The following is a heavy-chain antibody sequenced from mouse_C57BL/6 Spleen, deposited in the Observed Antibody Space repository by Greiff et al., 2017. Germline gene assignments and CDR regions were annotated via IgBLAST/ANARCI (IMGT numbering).Heavy chain of an antibody. CDR3: AREVFNLGYTVERDFDV. Sequence: QVQLQQPGAELVKPGASVKLSCKASGYTFTSYWMHWVKQRPGQGLEWIGMIHPNSGSTNYNEKFKSKATLTVDKSSSTAYMQLSSLTSEDSAVXYCAREVFNLGYTVERDFDVWGTGTTVTVSS. J-gene: IGHJ1*03. CDR1: GYTFTSYW. CDR2: IHPNSGST. D-gene: IGHD1-1*01. V-gene: IGHV1-64*01.